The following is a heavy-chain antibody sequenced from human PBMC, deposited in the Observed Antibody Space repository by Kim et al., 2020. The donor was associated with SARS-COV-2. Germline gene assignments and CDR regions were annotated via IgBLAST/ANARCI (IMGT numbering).Heavy chain of an antibody. CDR1: GGTFSSYA. CDR2: IIPIFGTA. Sequence: SVKVSCKASGGTFSSYAISWVRQAPGQGLEWMGGIIPIFGTANYAQKFQGRVTITADESTSTAYMELSSLRSEDTAVYYCAQGGYDILTGYPPSYYYGMDVWGQGTTVTVSS. CDR3: AQGGYDILTGYPPSYYYGMDV. V-gene: IGHV1-69*13. J-gene: IGHJ6*02. D-gene: IGHD3-9*01.